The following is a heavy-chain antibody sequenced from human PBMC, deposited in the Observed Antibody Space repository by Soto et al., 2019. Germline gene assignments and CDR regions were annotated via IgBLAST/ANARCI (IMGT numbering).Heavy chain of an antibody. CDR3: VKAQERSAQYFAVVITAFDF. V-gene: IGHV3-30*18. J-gene: IGHJ4*02. CDR1: GFSFSNYG. CDR2: ISHDGNSH. D-gene: IGHD3-22*01. Sequence: GGSLRLSCEGSGFSFSNYGIHWVRQAPGKGLEWVAVISHDGNSHHLADSVRGRFTISRDNSKNTVFLHMTSLRREDSAVYHCVKAQERSAQYFAVVITAFDFWGQGTLVTVSS.